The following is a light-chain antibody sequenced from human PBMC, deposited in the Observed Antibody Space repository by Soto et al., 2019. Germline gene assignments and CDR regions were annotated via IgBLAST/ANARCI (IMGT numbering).Light chain of an antibody. CDR1: QSVSSSY. Sequence: EIVLTQSPGTLSLSPGERATLSCRASQSVSSSYFAWYQQKPGQAPRLLIYGASSRATGIPDRFSGSGSGTDFTLTISRLEPEDFAVYYCQQYNNWPRTFGQGTKVDIK. V-gene: IGKV3-20*01. J-gene: IGKJ1*01. CDR2: GAS. CDR3: QQYNNWPRT.